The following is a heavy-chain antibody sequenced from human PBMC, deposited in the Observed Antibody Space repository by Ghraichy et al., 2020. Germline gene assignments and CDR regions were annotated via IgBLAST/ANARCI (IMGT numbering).Heavy chain of an antibody. CDR2: IHHRGST. J-gene: IGHJ5*02. V-gene: IGHV4-4*02. CDR3: ARTSYFGSAFDP. D-gene: IGHD3-10*01. Sequence: SETLSLTCAVSGGSIISNHRWSWVRQPPGKGLEGIAEIHHRGSTNYTTSLKSRVTMSVDTSKNQISLKLSSVTAADTAVYYCARTSYFGSAFDPWGQGTLVTVSS. CDR1: GGSIISNHR.